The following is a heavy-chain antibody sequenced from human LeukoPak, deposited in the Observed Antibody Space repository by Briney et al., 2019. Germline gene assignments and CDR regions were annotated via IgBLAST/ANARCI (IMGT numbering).Heavy chain of an antibody. V-gene: IGHV3-33*01. J-gene: IGHJ4*02. CDR3: ARGSGSSQYYFDY. CDR1: GFTFSSYG. CDR2: IWYDGSNK. D-gene: IGHD3-10*01. Sequence: PGRSLRLSCAASGFTFSSYGMHWVRQAPGKGLEWVAVIWYDGSNKYYADSVKGRFTISRDNSKNTLYLQMNSLRAEDTAVYYCARGSGSSQYYFDYWGQGTLVTVPS.